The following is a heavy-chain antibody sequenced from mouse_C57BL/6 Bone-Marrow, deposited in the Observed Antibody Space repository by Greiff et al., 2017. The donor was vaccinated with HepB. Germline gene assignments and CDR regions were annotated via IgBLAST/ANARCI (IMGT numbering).Heavy chain of an antibody. CDR2: IFPGSGST. CDR1: GYTFTDYY. Sequence: QVQLQQSGPELVKPGASVKISCKASGYTFTDYYINWVKQRPGQGLEWIGWIFPGSGSTYYNEKFKGKATLTVDKPSSTAYMLLSSLTSEDSAVYFCARHGSSYGWYFDVWGTGTTVTVSS. D-gene: IGHD1-1*01. CDR3: ARHGSSYGWYFDV. J-gene: IGHJ1*03. V-gene: IGHV1-75*01.